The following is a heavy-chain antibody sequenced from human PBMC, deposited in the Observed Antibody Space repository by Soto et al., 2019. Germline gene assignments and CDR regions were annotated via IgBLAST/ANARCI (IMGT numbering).Heavy chain of an antibody. Sequence: QVQLVASGGGVVQPGRSLRLSCAASGFTFSSYGMHWVRQAPGKGQEWVAVIWYDGSNKYYADSVKGRFTISRENSKNALYMQMNSLRAEDTAVYYCARDRYSSGWYDFDYWGQGTLVTVSS. CDR1: GFTFSSYG. CDR3: ARDRYSSGWYDFDY. CDR2: IWYDGSNK. V-gene: IGHV3-33*01. D-gene: IGHD6-19*01. J-gene: IGHJ4*02.